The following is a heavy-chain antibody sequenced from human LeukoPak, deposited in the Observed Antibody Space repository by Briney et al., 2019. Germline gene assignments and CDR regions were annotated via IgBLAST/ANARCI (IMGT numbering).Heavy chain of an antibody. V-gene: IGHV3-20*04. J-gene: IGHJ3*02. Sequence: GRSMRPSSPASGPTPDTKCMRWDSPAPRSVLEWEYGINWNGGSTGYADSVKGRFTISRDKAKNSLYLQMNSLRAEDTALYYCARDYYGSGIPVGAFDIWGQGTMVTVSS. CDR2: INWNGGST. D-gene: IGHD3-10*01. CDR3: ARDYYGSGIPVGAFDI. CDR1: GPTPDTKC.